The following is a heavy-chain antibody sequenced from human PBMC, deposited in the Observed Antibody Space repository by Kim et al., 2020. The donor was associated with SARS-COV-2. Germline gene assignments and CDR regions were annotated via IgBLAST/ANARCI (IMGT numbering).Heavy chain of an antibody. J-gene: IGHJ4*02. CDR2: IGRGGST. CDR3: SKYTVKTPPDY. CDR1: GFTFNSYA. V-gene: IGHV3-23*01. D-gene: IGHD4-17*01. Sequence: GGSLRLSCAASGFTFNSYALSWVRQAPGMGLEWVSDIGRGGSTPYDDSAKGRFTISRANSTNKLPLQLKSLRGADTAVDYCSKYTVKTPPDYGCQGALDT.